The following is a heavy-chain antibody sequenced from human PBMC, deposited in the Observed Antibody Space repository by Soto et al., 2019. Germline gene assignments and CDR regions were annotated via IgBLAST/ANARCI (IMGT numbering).Heavy chain of an antibody. CDR2: MNPNSGNT. V-gene: IGHV1-8*01. D-gene: IGHD3-16*01. CDR3: ASSLGRVLGYYGMDV. J-gene: IGHJ6*02. CDR1: GYTFTSYD. Sequence: QVQLVQSGAEVKKPGASVKVSCKASGYTFTSYDINWVRQATGQGLEWMGWMNPNSGNTGYAQKFQGSVTMTRNTSISTAYMELSSLRSEDTAVYYCASSLGRVLGYYGMDVWGQGTTVTVSS.